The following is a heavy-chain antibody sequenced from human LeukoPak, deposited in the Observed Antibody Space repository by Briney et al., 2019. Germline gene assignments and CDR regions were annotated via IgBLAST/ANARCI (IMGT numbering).Heavy chain of an antibody. J-gene: IGHJ6*04. Sequence: PGGSLRLSCAASGFTFTDYWMSWVGQVPGKGLEWVANIKQDGSEKYYVDSVKGRFTISRDNAKNSLYLQMNRLRGEDTAVYYSSRDMWAILGKYLDVSGKGTTVTVSS. CDR2: IKQDGSEK. CDR1: GFTFTDYW. V-gene: IGHV3-7*01. D-gene: IGHD1-26*01. CDR3: SRDMWAILGKYLDV.